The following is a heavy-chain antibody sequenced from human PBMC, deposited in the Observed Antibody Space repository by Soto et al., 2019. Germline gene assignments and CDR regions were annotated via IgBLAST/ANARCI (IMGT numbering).Heavy chain of an antibody. CDR1: GGSISSGGYY. CDR3: ARDWVSYYFDSSGYYYVEGDYYYYYGMDV. J-gene: IGHJ6*02. CDR2: IYYSGST. Sequence: PSETLSLTCTVSGGSISSGGYYWSWIRQHPGKGLEWIGYIYYSGSTYYNTSLKSRVTISVDTSKNQFSLKLSSVTAAETAVYNCARDWVSYYFDSSGYYYVEGDYYYYYGMDVWGQGTTVTVSS. D-gene: IGHD3-22*01. V-gene: IGHV4-31*03.